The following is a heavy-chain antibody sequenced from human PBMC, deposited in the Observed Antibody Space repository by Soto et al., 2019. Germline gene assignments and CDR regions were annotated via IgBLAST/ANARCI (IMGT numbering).Heavy chain of an antibody. CDR1: GFTFSDYY. Sequence: QVQLVESGGGLVKPGGSLRLSCAASGFTFSDYYMTWIRQAPGKGLEWVSYISSTGASFYHADSVRGRFTISRDNAKNSLHLQMNSLRADDTAVYFCARGPPLSGDYIWNYFDYWGQGNLVTVSS. J-gene: IGHJ4*02. CDR2: ISSTGASF. D-gene: IGHD4-17*01. V-gene: IGHV3-11*01. CDR3: ARGPPLSGDYIWNYFDY.